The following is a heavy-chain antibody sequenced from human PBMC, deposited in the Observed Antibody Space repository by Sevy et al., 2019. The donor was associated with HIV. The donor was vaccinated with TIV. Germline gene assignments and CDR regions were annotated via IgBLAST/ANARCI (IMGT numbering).Heavy chain of an antibody. CDR2: ISGSGGST. Sequence: GGSLRLSCAASGFTFSSYAMSWVRQAPGKGLEWVSAISGSGGSTYYGDSVKGRFTISRDNSKNTLYLQMNSLRAEDTAVYYCAKGLVVVTAILDGMDVWGQGTTVTVSS. J-gene: IGHJ6*02. CDR3: AKGLVVVTAILDGMDV. D-gene: IGHD2-21*02. V-gene: IGHV3-23*01. CDR1: GFTFSSYA.